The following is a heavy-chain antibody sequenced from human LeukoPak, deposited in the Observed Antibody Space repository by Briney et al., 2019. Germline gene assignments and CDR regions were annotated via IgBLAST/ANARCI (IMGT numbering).Heavy chain of an antibody. CDR1: GYTFTSYS. D-gene: IGHD2-8*01. V-gene: IGHV1-46*01. CDR2: IHPSGDST. CDR3: AKDARGYCSKGACYSIDY. J-gene: IGHJ4*02. Sequence: ASVKVSCKASGYTFTSYSMHWVRQAPGQGLEWMGIIHPSGDSTNYAQRFQGRVTMTRDTSTSTVYMELSSLRSDDTAVYYCAKDARGYCSKGACYSIDYWGQGTLVTVSS.